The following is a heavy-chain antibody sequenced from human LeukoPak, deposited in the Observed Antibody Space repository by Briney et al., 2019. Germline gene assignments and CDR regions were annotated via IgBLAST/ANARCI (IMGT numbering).Heavy chain of an antibody. CDR3: AKDKKKDILTGWYYFDY. J-gene: IGHJ4*02. D-gene: IGHD3-9*01. CDR1: GFTFSSYG. V-gene: IGHV3-30*02. CDR2: IRYDGSNK. Sequence: GGSLRLSCAASGFTFSSYGMHWVRQAPGKGLEWVAFIRYDGSNKYYADSVKGRFTISRDNSKNTLYLQMNSLRAEDTAVYYCAKDKKKDILTGWYYFDYWGQGTLVTVSS.